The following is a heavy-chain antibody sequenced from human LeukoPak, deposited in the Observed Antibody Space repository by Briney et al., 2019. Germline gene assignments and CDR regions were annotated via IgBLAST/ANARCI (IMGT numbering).Heavy chain of an antibody. D-gene: IGHD2-21*02. CDR3: AKDDFNKWFDP. V-gene: IGHV3-23*01. CDR2: ISGSGGST. J-gene: IGHJ5*02. Sequence: PGGSLRLSCAASGFTFSSYAMSGVRQAPEKGLEWVSAISGSGGSTYYADSVKGRFTISRDNSKSTLYLQMNSLRAEDTAEYYCAKDDFNKWFDPWGQGTLVTVSS. CDR1: GFTFSSYA.